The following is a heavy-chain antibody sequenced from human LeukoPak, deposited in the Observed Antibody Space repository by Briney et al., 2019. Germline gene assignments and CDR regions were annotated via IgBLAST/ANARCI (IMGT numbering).Heavy chain of an antibody. J-gene: IGHJ3*01. Sequence: GGSLRLSCAASGFTFNSFFLNWVRLTPGRELEWLACISQDGSETFYMDSVRGRFTISRDNTKNSLYLQMDSLRAEDTAVYYCAKRSTQYSGSYFDAFDAWGQGTMVIVSS. CDR3: AKRSTQYSGSYFDAFDA. CDR1: GFTFNSFF. V-gene: IGHV3-7*01. CDR2: ISQDGSET. D-gene: IGHD1-26*01.